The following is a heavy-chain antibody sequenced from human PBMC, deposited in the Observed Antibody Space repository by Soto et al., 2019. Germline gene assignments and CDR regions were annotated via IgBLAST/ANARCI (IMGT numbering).Heavy chain of an antibody. V-gene: IGHV3-23*01. CDR2: TTGSGGGT. D-gene: IGHD2-2*02. CDR1: GFTFSSYG. CDR3: VREGRSSTSCNTGCAFDI. J-gene: IGHJ3*02. Sequence: EVQLLASGGGLVQPGGSLRLSCGASGFTFSSYGMSWVRQAPGKGLEWVSSTTGSGGGTYYADSVKGRFTISRDNAENSVFLQVISLRAEDTAVYYCVREGRSSTSCNTGCAFDIWGQGTMVTVSS.